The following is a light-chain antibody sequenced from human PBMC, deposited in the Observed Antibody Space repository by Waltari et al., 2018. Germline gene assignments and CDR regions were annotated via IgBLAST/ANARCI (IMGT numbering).Light chain of an antibody. CDR2: VAS. Sequence: EIVMTQSPATLSVSPGERATLSCRASQSVSSNLAWYQQKPGQAPRPLIYVASTRATGIPARFSASGSGTEFTLTISTLQSEDFAVYYCQQYNNWPLTFGGGTKVEIK. CDR3: QQYNNWPLT. J-gene: IGKJ4*01. V-gene: IGKV3-15*01. CDR1: QSVSSN.